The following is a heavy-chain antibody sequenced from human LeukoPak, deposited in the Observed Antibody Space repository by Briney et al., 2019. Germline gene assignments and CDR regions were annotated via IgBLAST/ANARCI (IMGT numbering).Heavy chain of an antibody. V-gene: IGHV1-69*05. CDR2: IIPIFGTA. J-gene: IGHJ4*02. Sequence: SVKVSCKASGGTFSSYAISWVRQAPGQGLEWMGGIIPIFGTANYAQKFQGRVTITTDESTSTAYRELSSLRSEDTAVYYCATTYIRYFDWLLDYWGQGTLVTASS. D-gene: IGHD3-9*01. CDR1: GGTFSSYA. CDR3: ATTYIRYFDWLLDY.